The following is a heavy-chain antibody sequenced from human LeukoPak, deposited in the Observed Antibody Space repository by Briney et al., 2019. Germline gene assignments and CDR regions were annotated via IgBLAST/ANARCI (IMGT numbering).Heavy chain of an antibody. V-gene: IGHV3-30*18. CDR2: ISYHGINE. CDR1: GFTFSDYN. Sequence: GGSLRLSCAASGFTFSDYNMHWVRQAPGKGLEWMAVISYHGINEYYADSVKGRFTISRHNSKNTLHLQMNSLRAEDTAVYYCAKVRWDNSGWYYLDSWGQGTLVTVSS. D-gene: IGHD6-19*01. J-gene: IGHJ4*02. CDR3: AKVRWDNSGWYYLDS.